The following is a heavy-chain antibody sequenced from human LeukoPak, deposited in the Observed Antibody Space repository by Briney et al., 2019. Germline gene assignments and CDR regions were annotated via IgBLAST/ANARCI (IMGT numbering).Heavy chain of an antibody. V-gene: IGHV4-34*01. D-gene: IGHD3-22*01. CDR2: INHSGST. J-gene: IGHJ4*02. CDR3: ARGFGGVTMITFDY. Sequence: PSETLSLTCAVYGGSFSGYYWSWIRQPPGKGLEWIGEINHSGSTNYNPSLKSRVTISVDTSKNQFSLKLSSVTAADTAVYYCARGFGGVTMITFDYWGQGTLVTVSS. CDR1: GGSFSGYY.